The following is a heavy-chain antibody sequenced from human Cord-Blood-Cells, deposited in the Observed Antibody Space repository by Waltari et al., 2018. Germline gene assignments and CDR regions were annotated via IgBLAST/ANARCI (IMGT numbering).Heavy chain of an antibody. Sequence: QVQLVESGGGVVQPGRSLSLSCPASGFHFRSYSMPWVRQAPGKGLEWVAVISYDGSNKYYADSVKGRFTISRDNSKNTLYLQMNSLRAEDTAVYYCARDRGSYAFDIWGQGTMVTVSS. CDR2: ISYDGSNK. J-gene: IGHJ3*02. CDR3: ARDRGSYAFDI. D-gene: IGHD1-26*01. V-gene: IGHV3-30-3*01. CDR1: GFHFRSYS.